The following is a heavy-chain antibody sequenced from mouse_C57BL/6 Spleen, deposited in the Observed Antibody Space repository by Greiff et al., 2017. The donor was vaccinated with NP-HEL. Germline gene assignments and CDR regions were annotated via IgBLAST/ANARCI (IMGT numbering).Heavy chain of an antibody. D-gene: IGHD3-2*02. J-gene: IGHJ2*01. Sequence: EVHLVESGGGLVQPGGSLKLSCAASGFTFSDYGMAWVRQAPRKGPEWVAFISNLAYSIYYADTVTGRFTLSRENAKNTLYLEMSSLRSEDTAMYYCARPRQLRPAYFDYWGQGTTLTVSS. CDR2: ISNLAYSI. CDR3: ARPRQLRPAYFDY. V-gene: IGHV5-15*01. CDR1: GFTFSDYG.